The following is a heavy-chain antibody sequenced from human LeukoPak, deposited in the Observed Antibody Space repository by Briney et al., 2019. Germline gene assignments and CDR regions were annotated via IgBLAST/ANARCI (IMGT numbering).Heavy chain of an antibody. CDR2: ISWNSGSI. CDR1: GFTFDDYA. CDR3: AKPLSSGWYSEYFQH. J-gene: IGHJ1*01. D-gene: IGHD6-19*01. V-gene: IGHV3-9*01. Sequence: GRSLRLSCAASGFTFDDYAMHWVRQAPGKGLEWVPGISWNSGSIGYADSVKGRFTISRDNAKNSLYLQMNSLRAEDTALYYCAKPLSSGWYSEYFQHWGQGTLVTVSS.